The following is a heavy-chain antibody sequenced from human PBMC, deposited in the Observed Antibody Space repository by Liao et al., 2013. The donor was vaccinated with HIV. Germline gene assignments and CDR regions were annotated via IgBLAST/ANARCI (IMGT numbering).Heavy chain of an antibody. V-gene: IGHV4-39*07. CDR3: ARDPRRGLFYFDL. D-gene: IGHD3-10*01. CDR2: VYFTGSD. CDR1: GGSISSQNNF. Sequence: QVQLEVSGPRLVKPWETLSLTCTVSGGSISSQNNFWGWIRQSPGKGLEWIGSVYFTGSDYYAPSLKSRATISVDTSKNQMSLHLTSVTAADTAIYYCARDPRRGLFYFDLWGPGTQVTVSS. J-gene: IGHJ4*02.